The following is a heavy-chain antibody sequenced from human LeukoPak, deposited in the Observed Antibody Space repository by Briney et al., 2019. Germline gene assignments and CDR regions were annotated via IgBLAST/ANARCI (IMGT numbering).Heavy chain of an antibody. D-gene: IGHD2/OR15-2a*01. J-gene: IGHJ4*02. CDR3: ANTPTSYY. CDR1: GFTFNTYD. Sequence: GGPLRLSCAASGFTFNTYDMSWVRQAPGKGLEGVSSINGGGGSTFYADSVKGRFTISRDNSKNTLYLQMNSLRAEDTAVYYCANTPTSYYWGQGTLVTVSS. CDR2: INGGGGST. V-gene: IGHV3-23*01.